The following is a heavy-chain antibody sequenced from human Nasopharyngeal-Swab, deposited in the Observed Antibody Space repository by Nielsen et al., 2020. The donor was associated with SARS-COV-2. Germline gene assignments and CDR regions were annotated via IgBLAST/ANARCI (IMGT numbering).Heavy chain of an antibody. CDR2: ISGSGGST. Sequence: GGSLRLSCAASGFTFSSYAMSWVRQAPGKGLEWVSAISGSGGSTYYADSVKGRFTISRDNSKNTLYLQMNSLRAEDTAVYYCAKEGSSSSWYYYDYYMDVWGKGTTVTVSS. V-gene: IGHV3-23*01. CDR3: AKEGSSSSWYYYDYYMDV. J-gene: IGHJ6*03. D-gene: IGHD6-13*01. CDR1: GFTFSSYA.